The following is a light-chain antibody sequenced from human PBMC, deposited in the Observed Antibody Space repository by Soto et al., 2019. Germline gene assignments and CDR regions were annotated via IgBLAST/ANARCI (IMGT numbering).Light chain of an antibody. V-gene: IGLV1-44*01. CDR3: ASWDVSLNAWV. CDR2: TFA. Sequence: QSVLTQPPSASGTPGQRVTISCSGSSSDIGSNAVNWYQQLQGTDPNLLIYTFAQRPSGVPDRFSGSKSGTSASLAISWRQSEDEADYYCASWDVSLNAWVFGGGTKVTVL. CDR1: SSDIGSNA. J-gene: IGLJ3*02.